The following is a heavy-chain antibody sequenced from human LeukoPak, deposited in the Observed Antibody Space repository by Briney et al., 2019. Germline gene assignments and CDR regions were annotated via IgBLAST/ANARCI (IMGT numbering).Heavy chain of an antibody. V-gene: IGHV3-66*01. CDR1: GFTVSSNY. CDR2: IYSGGST. J-gene: IGHJ6*02. CDR3: ARVTVTKRNYYYGMDV. D-gene: IGHD4-17*01. Sequence: GGSLRLSCAASGFTVSSNYMSWVRQAPGKGLEWVSVIYSGGSTYYADSVKGRFTISRDNSKNTLYLQMNSLGAEDTAVYYCARVTVTKRNYYYGMDVWGQGTTVTVSS.